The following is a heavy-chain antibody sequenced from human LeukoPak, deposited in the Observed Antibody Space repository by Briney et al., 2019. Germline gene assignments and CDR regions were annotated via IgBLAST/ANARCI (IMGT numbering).Heavy chain of an antibody. CDR2: IIPIFGTA. J-gene: IGHJ4*02. CDR1: GGTFSSYA. CDR3: ARKIAVAGSYYFDY. Sequence: SVKVSCKASGGTFSSYAISWVRQAPGQGLEWMGGIIPIFGTANYAQKFQGRVTITADESTSTAYMELSSLRSEDTVVYYCARKIAVAGSYYFDYWGQGTLVTVSS. D-gene: IGHD6-19*01. V-gene: IGHV1-69*13.